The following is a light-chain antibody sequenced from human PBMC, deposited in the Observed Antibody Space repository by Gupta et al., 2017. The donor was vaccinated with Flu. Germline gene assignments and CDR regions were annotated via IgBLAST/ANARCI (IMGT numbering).Light chain of an antibody. CDR3: MKGTHGPRR. CDR2: KVS. Sequence: LMTQSPLSLPVTLGQPASISCRSSQSLVYSDGNTYLNWFQQRPGQSPRRLIYKVSNWDSGVPDRLSGSGSGTKGKRKSSRVEAEDVGVYYCMKGTHGPRRFGQGTKLEIK. V-gene: IGKV2D-30*01. J-gene: IGKJ2*01. CDR1: QSLVYSDGNTY.